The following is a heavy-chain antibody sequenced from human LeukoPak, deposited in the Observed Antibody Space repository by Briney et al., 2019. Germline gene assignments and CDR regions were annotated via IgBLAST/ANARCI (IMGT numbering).Heavy chain of an antibody. CDR1: GGSISSYY. V-gene: IGHV4-4*07. CDR2: IYTSGST. D-gene: IGHD3-3*01. J-gene: IGHJ6*03. CDR3: ARMGAISPYYYMDV. Sequence: SETLSLTCTVSGGSISSYYWSWIRQPAGKGLEWIGRIYTSGSTNYNPSLKSRVTMPIETSKNQFSLKLSSVTAADTAVYFCARMGAISPYYYMDVWGKGTTVTVSS.